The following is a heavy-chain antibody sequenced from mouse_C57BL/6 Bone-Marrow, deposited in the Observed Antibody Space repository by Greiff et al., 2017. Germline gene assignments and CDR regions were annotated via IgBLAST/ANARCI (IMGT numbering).Heavy chain of an antibody. J-gene: IGHJ4*01. CDR3: ARRDLCLYAMDY. CDR2: ISSGSSTL. CDR1: GFTFSDYG. Sequence: EVKLVESGGGLVKPGGSLKLSCAASGFTFSDYGMHWVRQAPEKGLEWVAYISSGSSTLYYADTVKGRFTISRANAKNTLFLQMTSLRSEDTAMYYCARRDLCLYAMDYWGQGTSVTVSS. D-gene: IGHD1-1*01. V-gene: IGHV5-17*01.